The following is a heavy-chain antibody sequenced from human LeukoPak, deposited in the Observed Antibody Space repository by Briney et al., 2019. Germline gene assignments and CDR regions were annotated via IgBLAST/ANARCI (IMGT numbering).Heavy chain of an antibody. CDR3: AKVGSDYLASYHFDH. J-gene: IGHJ4*02. V-gene: IGHV3-7*01. CDR2: IKQRGSEK. D-gene: IGHD4-17*01. Sequence: GGSLRLSCAASGFTFNYSWMSSVRQAPGKGLEWVANIKQRGSEKSYVDSVKGRFSISRDNTKNSVFLQMNSLRAEDTAVYYCAKVGSDYLASYHFDHWGRGTLVTVSS. CDR1: GFTFNYSW.